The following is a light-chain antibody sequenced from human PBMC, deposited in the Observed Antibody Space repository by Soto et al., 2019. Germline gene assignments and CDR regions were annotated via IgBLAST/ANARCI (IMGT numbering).Light chain of an antibody. J-gene: IGKJ5*01. Sequence: DIQMTQSPSTLSASVGDRVTITCRASQSISGWLAWYQQKPGKAPRLLIYKASSLESGVPSRFSGSGSGTEFTLTISSLQPDDFATYYCQQYNSLITFGQGTRLEIK. V-gene: IGKV1-5*03. CDR1: QSISGW. CDR2: KAS. CDR3: QQYNSLIT.